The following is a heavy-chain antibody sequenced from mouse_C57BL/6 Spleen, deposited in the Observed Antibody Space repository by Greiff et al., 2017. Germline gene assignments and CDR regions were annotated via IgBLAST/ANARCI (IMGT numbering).Heavy chain of an antibody. Sequence: QVHVKQPGAELVRPGSSVKLSCKASGYTFTSYWMHWVKQRPIQGLEWIGNIDPSDSETHYNQKFKDKATLTVDKSSSTAYMQLSSLTSEDSAVYYCARGYYSNHYYAMDYWGQGTSVTVSS. D-gene: IGHD2-5*01. CDR1: GYTFTSYW. CDR2: IDPSDSET. V-gene: IGHV1-52*01. J-gene: IGHJ4*01. CDR3: ARGYYSNHYYAMDY.